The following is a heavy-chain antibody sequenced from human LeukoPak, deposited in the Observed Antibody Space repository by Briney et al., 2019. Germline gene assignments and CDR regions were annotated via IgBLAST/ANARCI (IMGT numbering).Heavy chain of an antibody. CDR1: GYTFTNYY. D-gene: IGHD3-22*01. J-gene: IGHJ6*03. V-gene: IGHV1-46*01. CDR3: ARDIYYDSSGYSRSTYYYFYMDV. Sequence: ASVKVSCKASGYTFTNYYMHWVRQAPGQGLEWMGIFSPSGGSTTYAQKFQGRITMTRDTSTDTVYMELSSLRSEDTAVYYCARDIYYDSSGYSRSTYYYFYMDVWGKGTTVTISS. CDR2: FSPSGGST.